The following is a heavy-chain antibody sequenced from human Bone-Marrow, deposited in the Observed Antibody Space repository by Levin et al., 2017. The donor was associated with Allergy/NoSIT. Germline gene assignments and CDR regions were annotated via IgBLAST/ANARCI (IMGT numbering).Heavy chain of an antibody. CDR2: ISGSGNGK. D-gene: IGHD3/OR15-3a*01. CDR1: GFTFSDYA. J-gene: IGHJ6*02. V-gene: IGHV3-23*01. CDR3: AKTVANPFSTGHPYYYGMDV. Sequence: GESLKISCAASGFTFSDYAMTWVRQTPGKGLEWVSSISGSGNGKFYADSVKGRFAISRDQSKNTLFLQMNSLRDEDTAIYYCAKTVANPFSTGHPYYYGMDVWGQGTTLTVSS.